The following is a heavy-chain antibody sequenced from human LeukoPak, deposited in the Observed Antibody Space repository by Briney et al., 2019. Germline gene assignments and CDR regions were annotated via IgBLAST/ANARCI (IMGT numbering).Heavy chain of an antibody. V-gene: IGHV3-30*18. D-gene: IGHD5-12*01. CDR3: AQDGAWLRFDH. CDR1: RFSFSSYF. CDR2: ISYDERSK. Sequence: GGSLRLSCEASRFSFSSYFLHWVRQAPGKGLEWVAIISYDERSKDYADSVKGRFTISRDNSKNTVYLQMNSLRVDDTARYYCAQDGAWLRFDHWGQGTLVTVSS. J-gene: IGHJ4*02.